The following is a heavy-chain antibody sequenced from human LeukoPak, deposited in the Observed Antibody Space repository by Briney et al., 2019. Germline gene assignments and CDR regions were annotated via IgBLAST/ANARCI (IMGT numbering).Heavy chain of an antibody. CDR1: GYTFTDHY. J-gene: IGHJ6*03. CDR2: IDCNSGGT. V-gene: IGHV1-2*02. D-gene: IGHD2/OR15-2a*01. Sequence: ASVKVSCKASGYTFTDHYFHWVRQAPGQGLEWMGWIDCNSGGTRYGQNFQGRVALTRDTSINTAYMELSSLKSDDTAVYYCARDLVIGISVGFYSYMDVWGKGTTVTVSS. CDR3: ARDLVIGISVGFYSYMDV.